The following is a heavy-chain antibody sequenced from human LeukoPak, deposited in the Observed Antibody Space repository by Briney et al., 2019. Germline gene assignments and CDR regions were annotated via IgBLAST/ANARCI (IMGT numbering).Heavy chain of an antibody. CDR3: AREQCSSTSCFPNYYYYGMDV. CDR2: IIPIFGTA. V-gene: IGHV1-69*13. J-gene: IGHJ6*02. CDR1: GGTFSSYA. D-gene: IGHD2-2*01. Sequence: SVKVSCKASGGTFSSYAISWVRQAPGQGLEWMGGIIPIFGTANYAQKFQGRVTITADESTSTAYMELSSLRSEDTAVYYCAREQCSSTSCFPNYYYYGMDVWGQGTTVTVSS.